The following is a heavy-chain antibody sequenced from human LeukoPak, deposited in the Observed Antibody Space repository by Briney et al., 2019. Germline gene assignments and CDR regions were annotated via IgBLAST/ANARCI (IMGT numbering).Heavy chain of an antibody. CDR2: IYSGGST. CDR3: AKDKPHFTGLGSGYYYYGMDV. J-gene: IGHJ6*02. V-gene: IGHV3-53*01. CDR1: GFTVSSNY. Sequence: GGSLRLSCAASGFTVSSNYMSWVRQAPGKGLEWVSVIYSGGSTYYADSVKGRSTISRDNSKNTLYLQMNSLRAEDTAVYYCAKDKPHFTGLGSGYYYYGMDVWGQGTTVTVSS. D-gene: IGHD2/OR15-2a*01.